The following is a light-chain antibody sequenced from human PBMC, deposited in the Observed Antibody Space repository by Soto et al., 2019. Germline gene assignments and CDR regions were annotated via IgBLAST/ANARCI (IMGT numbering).Light chain of an antibody. CDR2: AAS. Sequence: DIQLTQSPSFLSASVGDRVTITCRASQGISSYLAWYQQKPGKAPKLLIYAASTLQSGVPSRFRGSGSGTEFTLTISSLQPEDFATYYCQQLNSYPPTFGQGTEVEIK. CDR1: QGISSY. CDR3: QQLNSYPPT. V-gene: IGKV1-9*01. J-gene: IGKJ1*01.